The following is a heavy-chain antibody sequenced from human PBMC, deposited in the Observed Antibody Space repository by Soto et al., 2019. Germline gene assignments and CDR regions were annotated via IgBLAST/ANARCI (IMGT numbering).Heavy chain of an antibody. D-gene: IGHD6-13*01. J-gene: IGHJ4*02. CDR2: VIPIFDIT. Sequence: QVQLVQSGSEVKKPGSSVKVSCKASGDTFSIYTISWVRQAPGQGLEWMGRVIPIFDITSYTQRFQGRVTITAHKSTTTVYMELSSLRSEDTGVYYCARDRDNSNWPNFAFWGQGTLVTVSS. CDR1: GDTFSIYT. V-gene: IGHV1-69*02. CDR3: ARDRDNSNWPNFAF.